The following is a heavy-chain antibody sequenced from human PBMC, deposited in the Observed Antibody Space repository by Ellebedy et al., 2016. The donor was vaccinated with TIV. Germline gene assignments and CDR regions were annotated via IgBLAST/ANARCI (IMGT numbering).Heavy chain of an antibody. CDR1: GYTFTSYG. D-gene: IGHD3-10*01. Sequence: AASVKVSCKASGYTFTSYGISWVRHAPGQGLEWMGWISAYTGNTTYAQKLQGRVTMTTDTSTSTAYMELRSLRSDDTAVYYCARDRGTTVRGLFTGPYWGQGTLVTVSS. CDR2: ISAYTGNT. J-gene: IGHJ4*02. V-gene: IGHV1-18*01. CDR3: ARDRGTTVRGLFTGPY.